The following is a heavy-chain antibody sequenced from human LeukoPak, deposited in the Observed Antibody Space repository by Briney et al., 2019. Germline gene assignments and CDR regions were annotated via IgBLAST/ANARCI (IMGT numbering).Heavy chain of an antibody. J-gene: IGHJ5*02. CDR3: ARDAPPHRFHP. Sequence: SETLSLTCTVSGGSISSYYWNWIRQSPSRGLEWLGRTYFRSKWYSDYALSVKSRITINPDTSKNQFSLQLNSVTPEDTAVYYCARDAPPHRFHPWGQGTLVTVSS. CDR1: GGSISSYY. V-gene: IGHV6-1*01. CDR2: TYFRSKWYS.